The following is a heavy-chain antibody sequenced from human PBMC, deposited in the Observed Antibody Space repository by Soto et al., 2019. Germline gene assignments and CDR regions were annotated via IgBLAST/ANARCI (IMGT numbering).Heavy chain of an antibody. D-gene: IGHD1-26*01. V-gene: IGHV4-4*07. CDR2: IYTSGST. CDR1: GDSMSKYY. CDR3: ARTVGAAYYFDF. J-gene: IGHJ4*02. Sequence: PSETLSLTCTVSGDSMSKYYWSWIRQPAGKGLEWIGRIYTSGSTNYNPSLKSRVNMSIDTSNNHFSLNLKSVTAADAAVYYCARTVGAAYYFDFWGQGALVTVS.